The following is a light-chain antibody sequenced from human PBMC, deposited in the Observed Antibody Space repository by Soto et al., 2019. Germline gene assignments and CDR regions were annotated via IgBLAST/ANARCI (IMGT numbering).Light chain of an antibody. CDR3: SSYTSSSTL. CDR2: DVS. V-gene: IGLV2-14*01. J-gene: IGLJ2*01. CDR1: SSDIDDYTY. Sequence: QSVLTQPASVSGSPGQSITISCTGTSSDIDDYTYVSWYQQHPGKAPKLMIFDVSNRPSGVSNRFSGSKSGNTASLTISGLQAEYEADYYCSSYTSSSTLFGGGTKLTVL.